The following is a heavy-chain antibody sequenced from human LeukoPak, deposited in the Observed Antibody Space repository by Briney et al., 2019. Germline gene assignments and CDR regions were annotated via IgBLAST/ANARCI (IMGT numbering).Heavy chain of an antibody. CDR1: GFTFDGYA. CDR3: AKIGGYCSSTSCYKSYYYYYMDV. V-gene: IGHV3-43*02. J-gene: IGHJ6*03. D-gene: IGHD2-2*02. Sequence: PGGSLRLSCAASGFTFDGYAMHWVRQAPGKGLEWVSLISGDGGSTYYADSVKGRFTISRDNSKNSLYLQMNSLRTEDTALYYCAKIGGYCSSTSCYKSYYYYYMDVWGKGTTVTVSS. CDR2: ISGDGGST.